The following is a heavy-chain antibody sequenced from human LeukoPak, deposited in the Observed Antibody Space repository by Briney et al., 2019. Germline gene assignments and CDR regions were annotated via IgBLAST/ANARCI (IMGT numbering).Heavy chain of an antibody. V-gene: IGHV4-30-2*01. CDR3: AGGGPGTDIVVVVAATSPEHYFDY. CDR2: IYHSGST. J-gene: IGHJ4*02. CDR1: GGSISSGGYS. D-gene: IGHD2-15*01. Sequence: KASQTLSLTCAVSGGSISSGGYSWSWIRQPPGKGLEWIGYIYHSGSTYYNPSLKSRVTISVDRSKNQFSLKLSSVTAADTAVYYCAGGGPGTDIVVVVAATSPEHYFDYWGQGTLVTVSS.